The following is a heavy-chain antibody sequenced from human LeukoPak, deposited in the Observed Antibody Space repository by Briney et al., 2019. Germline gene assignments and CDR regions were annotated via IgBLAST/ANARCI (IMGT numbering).Heavy chain of an antibody. Sequence: SETLSLTCTVSGGSISSYYWSWIRQPPGKGLEWIGYIYYSGSTNYNPSLKSRVTVSVDTSKNQFSLKLSSVTAADTAVYYCARQMITFGGVIAASFDYWGQGTLVTVSS. CDR1: GGSISSYY. J-gene: IGHJ4*02. CDR3: ARQMITFGGVIAASFDY. CDR2: IYYSGST. V-gene: IGHV4-59*08. D-gene: IGHD3-16*02.